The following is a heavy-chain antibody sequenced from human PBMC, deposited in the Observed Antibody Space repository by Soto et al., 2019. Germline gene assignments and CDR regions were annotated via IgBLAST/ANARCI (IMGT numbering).Heavy chain of an antibody. J-gene: IGHJ6*02. V-gene: IGHV4-30-2*01. D-gene: IGHD4-17*01. CDR1: GGSIISGGYS. CDR3: ARAHYGDYGYGMDV. Sequence: PSETLSLTCAVSGGSIISGGYSWSLIRQPPGKGLEWIGYIYHSGSTYYNPSLKSRVTISVDRSKNQFSLKLSSVTAADTAVYYCARAHYGDYGYGMDVWGQGTTVTVSS. CDR2: IYHSGST.